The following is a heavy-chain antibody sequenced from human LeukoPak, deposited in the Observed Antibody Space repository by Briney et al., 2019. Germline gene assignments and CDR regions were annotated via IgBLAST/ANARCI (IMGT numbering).Heavy chain of an antibody. Sequence: GGSLRLSCAASAFSFSSYGMNWVRQAPGKGLEWVSFIRYDGSIKYYADSVKGRFTISRDNSKNTLYLEMNSLRSEDTAVYYCAKDRSYLFDYWGQGTLVTVSS. D-gene: IGHD1-26*01. CDR2: IRYDGSIK. CDR3: AKDRSYLFDY. J-gene: IGHJ4*02. CDR1: AFSFSSYG. V-gene: IGHV3-30*02.